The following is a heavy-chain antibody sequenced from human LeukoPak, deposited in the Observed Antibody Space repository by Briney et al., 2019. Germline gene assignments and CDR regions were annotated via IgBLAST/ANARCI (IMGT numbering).Heavy chain of an antibody. J-gene: IGHJ6*03. V-gene: IGHV4-38-2*02. D-gene: IGHD3-3*01. Sequence: SETLSLTCTVSGYSISSGYYWGWIRQPPGKGLEWIGSIYHSGSTYYNPSPKSRVTISVDTSKNQFSLKLSSVTAADTAVYYCARAGYDFWSGDYYYYYMDVWGKGTTVTVSS. CDR2: IYHSGST. CDR1: GYSISSGYY. CDR3: ARAGYDFWSGDYYYYYMDV.